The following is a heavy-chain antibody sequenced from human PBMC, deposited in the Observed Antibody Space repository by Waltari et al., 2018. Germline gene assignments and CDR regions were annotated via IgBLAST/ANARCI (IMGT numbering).Heavy chain of an antibody. CDR2: ISGSCRRR. CDR1: GFPFTDYG. D-gene: IGHD5-18*01. CDR3: AKDLQRLGGYNVFDS. J-gene: IGHJ4*02. V-gene: IGHV3-23*01. Sequence: EVQLLESGGGLVQTGGYLRRSCVASGFPFTDYGINWVRQCPGKGQDWVSGISGSCRRRNYLDSVKGPFTISRDNSQQTLYLRMTGLRAEDTAIYYCAKDLQRLGGYNVFDSWGQGTQVTVSS.